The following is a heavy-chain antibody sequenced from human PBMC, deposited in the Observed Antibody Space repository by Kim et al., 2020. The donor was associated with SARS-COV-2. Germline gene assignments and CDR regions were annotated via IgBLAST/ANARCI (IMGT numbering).Heavy chain of an antibody. D-gene: IGHD3-3*01. J-gene: IGHJ3*02. CDR3: ASHKGGSIFGVVIIPGAFDI. V-gene: IGHV4-59*08. Sequence: SETLSLTCTVSGGSISSYYWSWIRQPPAKGLEWIGNIYYSGSTNYNPSLKSRVTISVDTSKNQFSLKLSSVTAADTAVYFCASHKGGSIFGVVIIPGAFDIWGQGTMVTVSS. CDR2: IYYSGST. CDR1: GGSISSYY.